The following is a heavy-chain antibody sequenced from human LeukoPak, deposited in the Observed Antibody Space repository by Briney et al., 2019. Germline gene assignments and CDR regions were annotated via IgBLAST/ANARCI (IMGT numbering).Heavy chain of an antibody. CDR1: GYTFTDYY. V-gene: IGHV1-2*02. CDR3: ARDQRYSSAWYDEGGYYFDY. D-gene: IGHD6-19*01. J-gene: IGHJ4*02. Sequence: ASVKVSCKASGYTFTDYYMHWVRQAPGQGLEWMGWINPNSGGTKYVQKFQGRVTVTRDTSISTAYMELSRLRSDDTAVYYCARDQRYSSAWYDEGGYYFDYWGQGTPATVSS. CDR2: INPNSGGT.